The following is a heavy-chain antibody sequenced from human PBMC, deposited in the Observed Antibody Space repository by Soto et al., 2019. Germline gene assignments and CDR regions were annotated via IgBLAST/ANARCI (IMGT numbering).Heavy chain of an antibody. Sequence: GSLRLSCAASGFTFSNYAMNWVRQAPGKGLEWVSAISDSGGSTYYADSVRGRFSISRDNSKNTLYLQMDSLRAEDTAVYYCAKDRLQLWLFSYFDYWGQGTLVTVSS. CDR1: GFTFSNYA. CDR3: AKDRLQLWLFSYFDY. CDR2: ISDSGGST. J-gene: IGHJ4*02. D-gene: IGHD5-18*01. V-gene: IGHV3-23*01.